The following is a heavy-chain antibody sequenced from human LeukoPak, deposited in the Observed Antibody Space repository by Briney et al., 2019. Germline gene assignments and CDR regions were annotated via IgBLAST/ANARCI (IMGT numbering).Heavy chain of an antibody. CDR2: IWYDGSNK. V-gene: IGHV3-33*01. D-gene: IGHD3-10*01. CDR1: GFTFSSYG. Sequence: PGRSLRLTCAASGFTFSSYGMHWVRQAPGKGLEWVAVIWYDGSNKYYADSVKGRFTISRDNSKNTPYLQMNSLRAEDTAVYYCAREPRSRYYGSGSYNWFDPWGQGTLVTVSS. CDR3: AREPRSRYYGSGSYNWFDP. J-gene: IGHJ5*02.